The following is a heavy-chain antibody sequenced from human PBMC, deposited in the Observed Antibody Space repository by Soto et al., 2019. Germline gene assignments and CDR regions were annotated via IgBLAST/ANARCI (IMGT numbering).Heavy chain of an antibody. D-gene: IGHD6-13*01. CDR2: IWYDGSNK. V-gene: IGHV3-33*01. CDR3: ARGCSSWYPARYYGMDV. Sequence: QVQLVESGGGVVQPGRSLRLSCAASGFTFSSYGMHWVRQAPGKGLEWVAVIWYDGSNKYYADSVKGRFTISRDNSKNXLYLQMNSLRAEDTAVYYCARGCSSWYPARYYGMDVWGQGTTVTVSS. CDR1: GFTFSSYG. J-gene: IGHJ6*02.